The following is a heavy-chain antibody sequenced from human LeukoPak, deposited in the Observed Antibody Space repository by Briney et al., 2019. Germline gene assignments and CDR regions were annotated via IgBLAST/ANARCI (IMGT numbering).Heavy chain of an antibody. CDR3: ARVIFPQTTVVTLYYFDY. CDR2: ISSSSSYI. J-gene: IGHJ4*02. D-gene: IGHD4-23*01. Sequence: PGGSLRLSCAASGFTFSSYSMNWVRQAPGKGLEWVASISSSSSYIYYADSVKGRFTISRDNAKNSLYLQMNSLRAEDTAVYYCARVIFPQTTVVTLYYFDYWGQGTLVTVSS. CDR1: GFTFSSYS. V-gene: IGHV3-21*01.